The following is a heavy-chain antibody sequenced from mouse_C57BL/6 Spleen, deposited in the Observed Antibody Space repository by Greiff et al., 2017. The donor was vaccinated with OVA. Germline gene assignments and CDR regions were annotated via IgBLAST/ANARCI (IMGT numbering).Heavy chain of an antibody. Sequence: EVKLMESGGGLVKPGGSLKLSCAASGFTFSSYAMSWVRQTPEKRLEWVATISDGGSYIYYPDNVKGRFTISRDNAKNNLYLQMSHMKSEDTAMYYCAREEIYYGSSPSWFAYWGQGTLVTVSA. CDR2: ISDGGSYI. CDR1: GFTFSSYA. J-gene: IGHJ3*01. D-gene: IGHD1-1*01. CDR3: AREEIYYGSSPSWFAY. V-gene: IGHV5-4*01.